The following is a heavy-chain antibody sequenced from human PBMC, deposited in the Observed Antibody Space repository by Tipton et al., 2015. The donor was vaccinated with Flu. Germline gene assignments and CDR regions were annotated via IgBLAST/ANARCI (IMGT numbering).Heavy chain of an antibody. D-gene: IGHD3-16*02. V-gene: IGHV4-38-2*01. Sequence: TLSLTCAVSGYSISSGYYWGWIRQPPGKGLEWIGSIYHNGSTYYNPSLKSGVTISVDTSKNQFSLKLSSVTAADTAVYYCAGSMITFGGVIVTPFDPWGQGTLVTVSS. J-gene: IGHJ5*02. CDR2: IYHNGST. CDR3: AGSMITFGGVIVTPFDP. CDR1: GYSISSGYY.